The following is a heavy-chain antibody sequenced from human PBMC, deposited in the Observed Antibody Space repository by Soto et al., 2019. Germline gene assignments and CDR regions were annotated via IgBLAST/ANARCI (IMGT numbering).Heavy chain of an antibody. J-gene: IGHJ5*02. V-gene: IGHV1-69*01. CDR2: IILALGTP. CDR3: GRYCTNTKCRGGYYLDL. Sequence: QVLLVQSGAEMKQPGSSVSVSCKASGDSFTNYAFTWVRQAPGQGPEWLGGIILALGTPHYSQRFQGRLTFPPVESSSTFYVEWGSLTFDDTSVYYCGRYCTNTKCRGGYYLDLWGQGTLLTVSS. D-gene: IGHD2-8*01. CDR1: GDSFTNYA.